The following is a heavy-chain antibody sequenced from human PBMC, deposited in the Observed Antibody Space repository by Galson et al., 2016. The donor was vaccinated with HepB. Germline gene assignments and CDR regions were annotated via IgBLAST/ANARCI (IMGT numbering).Heavy chain of an antibody. CDR2: TFYRSTWEN. J-gene: IGHJ6*02. D-gene: IGHD3-10*01. CDR3: ARAVMLGRGMDV. CDR1: GDSVYNNGAA. V-gene: IGHV6-1*01. Sequence: CAISGDSVYNNGAAWVWIRQSPSRGLEWLGRTFYRSTWENHYAGSVKNRITISPDTSRNQFSLHLYSVTPEGTAVYYCARAVMLGRGMDVWGQGTTVTVSS.